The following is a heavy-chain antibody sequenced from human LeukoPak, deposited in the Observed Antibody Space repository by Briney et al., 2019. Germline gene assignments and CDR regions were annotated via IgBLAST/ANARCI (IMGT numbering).Heavy chain of an antibody. V-gene: IGHV3-30-3*01. CDR3: ARDFEHGYSQRRGMDV. D-gene: IGHD5-18*01. J-gene: IGHJ6*02. Sequence: GGSLRLSCAASGFIFSSYSLHWVRQALGKGLEWVALISSDGSNKYYADSVKGRFTISRDISKNTVYVQMNSLRTEDAAVYYCARDFEHGYSQRRGMDVWGQGTTVTVSS. CDR1: GFIFSSYS. CDR2: ISSDGSNK.